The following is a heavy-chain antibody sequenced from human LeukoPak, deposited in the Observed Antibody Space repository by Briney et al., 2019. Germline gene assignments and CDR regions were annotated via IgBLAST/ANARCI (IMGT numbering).Heavy chain of an antibody. Sequence: PGGSLRLSCAASGFTFSSYSMNWVRQAPGKGLEWVSSISSSSSYIYYADSVKGRFTISRDNAKNSLYLQMNSLRAEDTAVYYCARDRDIVVVVAATLGYYYYGMDVWGRGTTVTVSS. CDR1: GFTFSSYS. J-gene: IGHJ6*02. V-gene: IGHV3-21*01. D-gene: IGHD2-15*01. CDR3: ARDRDIVVVVAATLGYYYYGMDV. CDR2: ISSSSSYI.